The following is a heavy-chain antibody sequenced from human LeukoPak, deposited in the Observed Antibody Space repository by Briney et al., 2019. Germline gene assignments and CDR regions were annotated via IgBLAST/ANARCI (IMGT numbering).Heavy chain of an antibody. J-gene: IGHJ4*02. CDR3: ARTRERGLYYFDY. CDR2: ISSSGSTI. CDR1: GFTFSDYY. D-gene: IGHD1-1*01. Sequence: GGSLRLSCAASGFTFSDYYMSWIRQAPGKGLEWVSYISSSGSTIYYADSVKGRFTISRDNAENKLYLQMNSLRAEDTAVYYCARTRERGLYYFDYWGRGTLVTVSS. V-gene: IGHV3-11*04.